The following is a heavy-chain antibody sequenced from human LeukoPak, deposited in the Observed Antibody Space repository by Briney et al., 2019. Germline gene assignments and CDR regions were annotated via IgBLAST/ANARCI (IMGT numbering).Heavy chain of an antibody. V-gene: IGHV4-34*01. CDR3: ARSLSPYYDVTSAYWVWGY. CDR2: INQSGDT. D-gene: IGHD3-3*01. Sequence: SETLSLTCGVSGETFSGYYWSWLRQPPGKGLEWIGEINQSGDTNYNPSFESRVTMSVDASKKQFSLKVRSVTAADGAVYYCARSLSPYYDVTSAYWVWGYWGQGSLVIISA. CDR1: GETFSGYY. J-gene: IGHJ4*02.